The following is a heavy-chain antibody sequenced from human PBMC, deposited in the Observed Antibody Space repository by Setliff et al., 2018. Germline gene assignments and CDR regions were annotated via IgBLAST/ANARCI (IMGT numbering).Heavy chain of an antibody. CDR3: AREAGYYDSSGPGGVPYYYYMDV. V-gene: IGHV4-31*03. CDR2: IYYSGST. Sequence: KPSETLSLTCTVSGGSISSGGYYWSWIRQHPGKGLEWIGYIYYSGSTYYNPSLKSRVTISVDTSKNQFSLKLSSVTAADTAVYYCAREAGYYDSSGPGGVPYYYYMDVWGKGTTVTVSS. D-gene: IGHD3-22*01. CDR1: GGSISSGGYY. J-gene: IGHJ6*03.